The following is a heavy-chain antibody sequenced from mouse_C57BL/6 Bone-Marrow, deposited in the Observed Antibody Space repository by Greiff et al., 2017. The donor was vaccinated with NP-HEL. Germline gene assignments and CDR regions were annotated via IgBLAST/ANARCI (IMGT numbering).Heavy chain of an antibody. CDR1: GYTFTSYW. D-gene: IGHD2-3*01. J-gene: IGHJ1*03. Sequence: QVQLQQPGAELVKPGASVKMSCKASGYTFTSYWITWVKQRPGQGLEWIGDIYPGSGSPNYNEKFKSKATLTVYTSSSTAYMQLSSLTSEDSAVYYCAKFYDGYYGYFDVWGTGTTVTVSS. V-gene: IGHV1-55*01. CDR3: AKFYDGYYGYFDV. CDR2: IYPGSGSP.